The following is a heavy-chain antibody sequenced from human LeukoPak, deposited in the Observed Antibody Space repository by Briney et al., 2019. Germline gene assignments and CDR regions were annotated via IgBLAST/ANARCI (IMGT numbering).Heavy chain of an antibody. CDR3: ARGEDSSSWSALPFDY. CDR2: IIPIFGTA. D-gene: IGHD6-13*01. V-gene: IGHV1-69*05. J-gene: IGHJ4*02. Sequence: SVKVSCKASGGTFSSYAISGVRQAPGQGLEWMGGIIPIFGTANYAQKFQGRVTITTDESTSTAYLELSSLRSEDTAVYSCARGEDSSSWSALPFDYWGQGTLVTVSS. CDR1: GGTFSSYA.